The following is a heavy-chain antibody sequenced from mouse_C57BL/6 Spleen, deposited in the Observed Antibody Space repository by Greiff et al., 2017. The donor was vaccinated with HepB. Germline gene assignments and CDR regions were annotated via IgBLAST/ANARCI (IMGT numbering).Heavy chain of an antibody. CDR3: AREGSYYYFDY. Sequence: VQLQQPGAELVRPGTSVKLSCKASGYTFTSYWMHWVKQRPAQGLEWIGVIDPSDSYTNYNQKFKGKATLTVDTSSSTAYMQLSSLTSEDSAVYYCAREGSYYYFDYWGQGTTLTVSS. CDR1: GYTFTSYW. D-gene: IGHD1-1*01. V-gene: IGHV1-59*01. CDR2: IDPSDSYT. J-gene: IGHJ2*01.